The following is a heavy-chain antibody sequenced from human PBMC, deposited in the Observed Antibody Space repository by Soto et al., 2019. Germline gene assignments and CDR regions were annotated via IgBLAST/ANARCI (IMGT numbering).Heavy chain of an antibody. CDR2: IYRGDSAT. CDR3: ARYYHYVSGLDY. V-gene: IGHV5-51*01. J-gene: IGHJ4*02. Sequence: GESLNISCEVSGNSFTTYWIVWVRQMPGKGLEWMGIIYRGDSATRYSPSFQGQVTISADNSISTAYLQWSSLKASDTAMYYCARYYHYVSGLDYWGRGTLVTVSS. D-gene: IGHD3-16*01. CDR1: GNSFTTYW.